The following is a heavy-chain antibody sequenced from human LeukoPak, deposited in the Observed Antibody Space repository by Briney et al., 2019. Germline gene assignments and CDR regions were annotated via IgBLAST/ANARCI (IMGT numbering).Heavy chain of an antibody. D-gene: IGHD3-22*01. Sequence: GGSLRLSCAASGFTVSSNYMSWVRQAPGKGLEWVSVIYSGGSTYYADSVKGRYTISRDNSKNTLYLQMNSLRAEDTAVYYCARDGLLSYYDSSGYRFHFDLWGRGTLVTVSS. CDR1: GFTVSSNY. J-gene: IGHJ2*01. CDR3: ARDGLLSYYDSSGYRFHFDL. CDR2: IYSGGST. V-gene: IGHV3-53*01.